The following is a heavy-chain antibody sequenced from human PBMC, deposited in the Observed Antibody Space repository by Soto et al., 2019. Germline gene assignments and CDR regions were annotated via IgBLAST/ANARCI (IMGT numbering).Heavy chain of an antibody. CDR2: IYPGDSDT. D-gene: IGHD3-22*01. CDR3: ARYRHESSGYYYDY. CDR1: GYSFTNYW. J-gene: IGHJ4*02. V-gene: IGHV5-51*01. Sequence: PGESLKISCQASGYSFTNYWIGWVRQMPGKGLEWMGIIYPGDSDTRYSPSFQGQVTISVDKSISAAYLQWSGLKASDIAMYYCARYRHESSGYYYDYWGQGTLVTVSS.